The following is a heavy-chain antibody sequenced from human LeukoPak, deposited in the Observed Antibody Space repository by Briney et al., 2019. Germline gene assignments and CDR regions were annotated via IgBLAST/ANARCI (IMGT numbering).Heavy chain of an antibody. CDR1: GFTFTSYW. D-gene: IGHD5-24*01. J-gene: IGHJ4*02. CDR3: AREMATEAFDY. CDR2: IKQDGSEK. V-gene: IGHV3-7*01. Sequence: GGSLRLSCAASGFTFTSYWMNWVRQAPGRGLEWVANIKQDGSEKYYVDSVKGRFTISRDNAKNSLYLQMNSLRAEDTAVYYCAREMATEAFDYWGQGTLVTVSS.